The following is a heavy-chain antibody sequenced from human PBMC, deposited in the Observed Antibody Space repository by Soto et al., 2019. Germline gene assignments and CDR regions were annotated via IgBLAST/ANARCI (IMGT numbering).Heavy chain of an antibody. CDR2: IYYSGST. CDR1: GGSIISYY. CDR3: ARSSPRVVSPWDY. J-gene: IGHJ4*02. V-gene: IGHV4-59*01. Sequence: SETLSLTCIVSGGSIISYYWSWIRQPPGKGLEWIGHIYYSGSTNYNPSLKSRVTISVDTSKNHFSLKLGSVTAADTAVYYCARSSPRVVSPWDYWGQGTLVTVSS. D-gene: IGHD3-3*01.